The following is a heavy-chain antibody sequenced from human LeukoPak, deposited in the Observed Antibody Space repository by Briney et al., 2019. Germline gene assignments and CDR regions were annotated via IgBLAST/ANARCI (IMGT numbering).Heavy chain of an antibody. Sequence: SETLSLTCTVSGGSISSGGYYWSWIRQHPGKGLEWIGYICYSGSTYYNPSLKSRVTISVDTSKNQFSLKLSSVTAADTAVYYCASRVYYYDSSGYYFRDWGQGTLVTVSS. CDR3: ASRVYYYDSSGYYFRD. V-gene: IGHV4-31*03. CDR1: GGSISSGGYY. D-gene: IGHD3-22*01. CDR2: ICYSGST. J-gene: IGHJ4*02.